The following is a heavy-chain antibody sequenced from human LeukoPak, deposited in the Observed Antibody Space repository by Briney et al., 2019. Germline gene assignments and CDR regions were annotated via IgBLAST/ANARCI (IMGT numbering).Heavy chain of an antibody. CDR3: ARERGGYSGYDHYYYYYGMDV. D-gene: IGHD5-12*01. CDR1: GFTFSSYW. J-gene: IGHJ6*02. V-gene: IGHV3-7*01. CDR2: IKQGGSEK. Sequence: GGSLRLSCAASGFTFSSYWMSWVRQAPGKGLEWVANIKQGGSEKYYVDSVKGRFTISRDNAKNSLYLQMNSLRAEDTAVYYCARERGGYSGYDHYYYYYGMDVWGQGTTVTVSS.